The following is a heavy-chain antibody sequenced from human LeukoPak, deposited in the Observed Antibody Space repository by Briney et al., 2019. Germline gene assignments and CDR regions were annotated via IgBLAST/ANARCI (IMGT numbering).Heavy chain of an antibody. D-gene: IGHD2-15*01. Sequence: PGGSLRLSCAASGFTFSSYGMHWVRQAPGKGLEWVAVIWYDGSNKYYADSVKGRFTISRDNSKNTLYLQMNSLRAEDTAVYYCARDPQYCGGGSCYHSLLDWGQGTLVTVSS. CDR2: IWYDGSNK. CDR3: ARDPQYCGGGSCYHSLLD. CDR1: GFTFSSYG. V-gene: IGHV3-33*01. J-gene: IGHJ4*02.